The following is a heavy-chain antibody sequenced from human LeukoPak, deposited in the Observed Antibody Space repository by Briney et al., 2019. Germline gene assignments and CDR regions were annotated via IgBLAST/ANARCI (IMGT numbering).Heavy chain of an antibody. Sequence: GRSLRLSCAASGFTFSNAWMSWVRQAPGKGLEWVGRIKSKTDGGTTDYAAPVKGRFTISRDDSKNTLYLQMNSLKTEDTAVYYCTTDSSGWYFEGYWGQGTLVTVSS. J-gene: IGHJ4*02. CDR3: TTDSSGWYFEGY. V-gene: IGHV3-15*01. CDR1: GFTFSNAW. CDR2: IKSKTDGGTT. D-gene: IGHD6-19*01.